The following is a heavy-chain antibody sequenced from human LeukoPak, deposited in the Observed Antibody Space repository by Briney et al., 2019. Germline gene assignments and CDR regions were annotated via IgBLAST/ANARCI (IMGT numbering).Heavy chain of an antibody. CDR2: IRYDGSNK. V-gene: IGHV3-30*02. CDR3: ARVPAAASDY. Sequence: GGSLRLSCAASGFTFSSYGMHWVRQAPGKGLEWVAFIRYDGSNKYYADSVKGRFTISRDNSKNTLYLQMNSLRAEDTAVYYCARVPAAASDYWGQGTLVTVSS. D-gene: IGHD6-13*01. J-gene: IGHJ4*02. CDR1: GFTFSSYG.